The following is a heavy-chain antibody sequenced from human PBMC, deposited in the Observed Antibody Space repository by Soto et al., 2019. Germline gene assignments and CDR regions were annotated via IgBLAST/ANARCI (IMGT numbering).Heavy chain of an antibody. D-gene: IGHD3-10*01. J-gene: IGHJ4*02. CDR3: ARHYYGSGRLDY. CDR2: IYYSGST. CDR1: GGSISSGDYY. Sequence: PSETLSLTCTVSGGSISSGDYYWSWIRQHPGKGLEWIGYIYYSGSTNYNPSLKSRVTISVDTSKNQFSLKLSSVTAADTAVYYCARHYYGSGRLDYWGQGTLVTVSS. V-gene: IGHV4-61*08.